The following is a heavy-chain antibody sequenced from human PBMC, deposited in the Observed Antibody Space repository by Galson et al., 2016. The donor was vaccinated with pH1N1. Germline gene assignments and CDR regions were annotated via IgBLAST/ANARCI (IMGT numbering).Heavy chain of an antibody. V-gene: IGHV4-39*02. Sequence: LSLTCTVSGASSIGNNFYGGWIRQTPGKGLEWIGNIHYSETTYYNPSLKSQVTISVDTSKNHFSLKLNYVTAADTAVYFCARLVRGSYPDPLYYFDFWGQGTLVTVSS. CDR1: GASSIGNNFY. J-gene: IGHJ4*02. D-gene: IGHD1-26*01. CDR3: ARLVRGSYPDPLYYFDF. CDR2: IHYSETT.